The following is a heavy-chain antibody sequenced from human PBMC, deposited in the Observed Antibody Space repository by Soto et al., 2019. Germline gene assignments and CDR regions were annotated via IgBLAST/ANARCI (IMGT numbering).Heavy chain of an antibody. J-gene: IGHJ4*02. Sequence: QVQLVQSGAEVKKPGSSVKVSCRASGGTFSKFVVSWVRQAPGQGLEWMGGIIPLFGTTNYAQKFQGTVTITADKSTTTAYMELSSLRSDDTAVYYCPSREGVAGPATYISPGYYFDCWGQGTLVTVSS. CDR3: PSREGVAGPATYISPGYYFDC. V-gene: IGHV1-69*06. CDR2: IIPLFGTT. CDR1: GGTFSKFV. D-gene: IGHD2-15*01.